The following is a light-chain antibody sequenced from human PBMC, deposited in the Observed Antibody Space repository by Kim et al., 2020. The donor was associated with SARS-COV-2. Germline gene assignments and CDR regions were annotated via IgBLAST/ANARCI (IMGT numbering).Light chain of an antibody. CDR1: TGAGTGGYY. CDR2: RKR. Sequence: PGGGVTLTLASRTGAGTGGYYRNWCQQKPGQEPRALIYRKRNKHSGTPARFSGSLLGGKAALTLSGVQPEDETAYYCLLYYGGAQVFGGGAQLTVL. V-gene: IGLV7-43*01. CDR3: LLYYGGAQV. J-gene: IGLJ2*01.